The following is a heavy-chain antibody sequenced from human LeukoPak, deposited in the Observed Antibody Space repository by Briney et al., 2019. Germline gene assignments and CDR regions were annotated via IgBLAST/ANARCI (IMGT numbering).Heavy chain of an antibody. J-gene: IGHJ4*02. CDR3: ARHEGFSQKD. V-gene: IGHV4-4*02. CDR1: GVSMSSNNW. Sequence: SETLSLTCAVSGVSMSSNNWLSWVRQPPGKGLEWIGEIHESGSTNYNPSLKSRVTISVDKSKDQFSLKLSSVTAADTAVYYCARHEGFSQKDWGQGTQVTVS. CDR2: IHESGST.